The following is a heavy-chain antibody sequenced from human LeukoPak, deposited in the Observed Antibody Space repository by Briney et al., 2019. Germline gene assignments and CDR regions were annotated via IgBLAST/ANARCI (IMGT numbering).Heavy chain of an antibody. CDR2: IYHSGST. J-gene: IGHJ5*02. CDR3: ARDPYGDYVFDP. Sequence: SETLSLTCTVSGYSISSGYYWGWVRQPPGKGLEWIGNIYHSGSTYYNPSLKSRVTISLDTSKNQFSLKLTSVTAADTAVYYCARDPYGDYVFDPWGQGTLVTVSS. V-gene: IGHV4-38-2*02. CDR1: GYSISSGYY. D-gene: IGHD4-17*01.